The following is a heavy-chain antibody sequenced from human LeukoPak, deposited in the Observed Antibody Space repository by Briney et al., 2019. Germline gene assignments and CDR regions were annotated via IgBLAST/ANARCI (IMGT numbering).Heavy chain of an antibody. V-gene: IGHV4-59*08. J-gene: IGHJ4*02. D-gene: IGHD5-18*01. Sequence: PSETLSLTCTVSGGSISSYYWSWIRQPPGKGLEWIGYIYYSGSTSYNPSLKSRVTISVDTSKNQFSLKLSSVTAADTAVYYCARYTAMVTYFDYWGQGTLVTVSS. CDR3: ARYTAMVTYFDY. CDR1: GGSISSYY. CDR2: IYYSGST.